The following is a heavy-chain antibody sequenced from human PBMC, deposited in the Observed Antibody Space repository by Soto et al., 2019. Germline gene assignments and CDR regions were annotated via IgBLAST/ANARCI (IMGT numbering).Heavy chain of an antibody. Sequence: GGSLRLSCAASGFTFSYYGMHWVRQAPGKGLEWVAVISYSGGNKYNADSVKGRFTISRDNSKNTLYLQMNSLRAEDTAVYYCAKTPRYSSGWSDYWGQGTLVTVSS. CDR1: GFTFSYYG. J-gene: IGHJ4*02. V-gene: IGHV3-33*06. CDR3: AKTPRYSSGWSDY. CDR2: ISYSGGNK. D-gene: IGHD6-19*01.